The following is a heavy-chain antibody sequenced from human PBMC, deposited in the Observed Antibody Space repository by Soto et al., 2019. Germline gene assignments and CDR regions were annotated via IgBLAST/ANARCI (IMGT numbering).Heavy chain of an antibody. Sequence: GGSLRLSCAASGFTFSRSWMTWVRQAPGKGLEWVARIKQDGSETSYVDSVKGRFSISRDNAKNSLFLQMNSLRVDDTGVYYCAMNAISLAVRGQGTTVTGSS. D-gene: IGHD3-9*01. V-gene: IGHV3-7*01. CDR1: GFTFSRSW. CDR3: AMNAISLAV. CDR2: IKQDGSET. J-gene: IGHJ6*02.